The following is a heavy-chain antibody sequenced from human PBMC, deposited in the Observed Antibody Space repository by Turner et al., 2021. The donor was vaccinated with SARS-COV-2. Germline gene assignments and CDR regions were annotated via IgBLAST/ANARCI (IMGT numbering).Heavy chain of an antibody. V-gene: IGHV3-30*18. D-gene: IGHD1-26*01. Sequence: QVQLVESGGHVVRPGSSLRLSCAASGFTFSTDGMHWVPQAPGKGLEWVAVISYDGINRDYADSVKGRFTITRDNSKNTLYLQMNSLRAEDTAVYYCAKTSSGSYFDAFDIWGQGTMVTVSS. CDR3: AKTSSGSYFDAFDI. CDR1: GFTFSTDG. J-gene: IGHJ3*02. CDR2: ISYDGINR.